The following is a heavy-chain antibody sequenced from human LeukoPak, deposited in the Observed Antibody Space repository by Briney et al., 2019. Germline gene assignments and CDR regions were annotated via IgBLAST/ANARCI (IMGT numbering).Heavy chain of an antibody. Sequence: GGSLRLSCVASGFTFRNYVMSWVRQAPGKGLEWVSLISGSGDSTYYADSVKGRFTISRDNSKNTLHLHVDSLRAEDTAVYYCAKDGRGPVVRLVTDFDYWGQGTLVTVSS. D-gene: IGHD3-10*01. CDR3: AKDGRGPVVRLVTDFDY. CDR1: GFTFRNYV. J-gene: IGHJ4*02. CDR2: ISGSGDST. V-gene: IGHV3-23*01.